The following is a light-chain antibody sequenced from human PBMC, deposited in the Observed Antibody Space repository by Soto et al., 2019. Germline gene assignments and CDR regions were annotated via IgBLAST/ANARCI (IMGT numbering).Light chain of an antibody. CDR3: SSHTSGGTRV. J-gene: IGLJ3*02. CDR2: EVS. V-gene: IGLV2-14*01. Sequence: QSVLTQPASVSGSPGQSITISCTGTSSDVGGYNYVSWYQQHPGKAPKVMIYEVSKRPSGVSNRFSGSKSGNTASLTISGLQAEDEADYYCSSHTSGGTRVFGGGTKLTVL. CDR1: SSDVGGYNY.